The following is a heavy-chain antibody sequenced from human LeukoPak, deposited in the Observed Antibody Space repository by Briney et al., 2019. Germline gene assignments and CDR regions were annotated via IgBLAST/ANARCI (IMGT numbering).Heavy chain of an antibody. V-gene: IGHV3-30*18. D-gene: IGHD3-22*01. J-gene: IGHJ4*02. CDR1: GFTFSSYG. CDR3: AKDPYDSSGYYFSYFDY. CDR2: ISYDGSNK. Sequence: GGSLRLSCAASGFTFSSYGMHWVRRAPGKGLEWVAVISYDGSNKYYADSVKGRFTISRDNSKNTLYLQMNSLRAEDTAVYYCAKDPYDSSGYYFSYFDYWGQGTLVTVSS.